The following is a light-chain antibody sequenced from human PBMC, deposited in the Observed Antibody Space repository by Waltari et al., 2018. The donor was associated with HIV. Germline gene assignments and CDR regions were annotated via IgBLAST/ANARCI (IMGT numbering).Light chain of an antibody. Sequence: QSALTLPASVSGSPGQSMTIPCTGNSRDFGSSTLVSWYHHHPGTAPKLMIYEVSKRPSGVSNRFSGSKSGNTASLTISGLQAEDEADYYCCSYAGTSTVVFGGGTKLTVL. CDR1: SRDFGSSTL. V-gene: IGLV2-23*02. CDR3: CSYAGTSTVV. J-gene: IGLJ2*01. CDR2: EVS.